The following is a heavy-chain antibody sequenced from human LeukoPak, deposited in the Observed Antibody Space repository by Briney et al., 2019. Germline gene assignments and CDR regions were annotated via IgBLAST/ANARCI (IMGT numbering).Heavy chain of an antibody. J-gene: IGHJ4*02. V-gene: IGHV3-21*01. Sequence: TGGSLRLSCAASGFTFSSYSMNWVRQAPGKGLEWVSSISSGSSYIYYADSVKGRFTISRDNAKNSLYLQMNSLRAEDTAVYYCARIVGSTEPDYWGQGTLVTVSS. CDR2: ISSGSSYI. CDR1: GFTFSSYS. D-gene: IGHD1-26*01. CDR3: ARIVGSTEPDY.